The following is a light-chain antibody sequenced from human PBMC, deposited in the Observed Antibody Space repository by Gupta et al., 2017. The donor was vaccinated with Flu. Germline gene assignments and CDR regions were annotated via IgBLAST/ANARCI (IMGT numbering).Light chain of an antibody. CDR1: QGISSW. Sequence: DIQMTQSPSSVSASVGERVTITCRARQGISSWLAWYQQKPGKAPKLLIYAASSLQSGVPSRFSGRGSGTDVTLNVSSLQPEDFATYYCQQDDSFPRTLGQATKVESK. V-gene: IGKV1-12*01. CDR3: QQDDSFPRT. J-gene: IGKJ1*01. CDR2: AAS.